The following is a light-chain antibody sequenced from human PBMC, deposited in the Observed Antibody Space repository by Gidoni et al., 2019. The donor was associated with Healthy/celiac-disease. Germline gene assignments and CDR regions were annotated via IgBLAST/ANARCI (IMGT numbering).Light chain of an antibody. V-gene: IGLV2-14*01. CDR3: SSYTSSSTHVV. CDR2: DVS. Sequence: QSALTQPASVSGSPGQSITISCTGTSSDVGGYNYVSWYQQNPGKATKLMIYDVSNRPSGVSNRFAGSKSGNTASLTISGLQAEDEADYYCSSYTSSSTHVVFGGGTKLTVL. CDR1: SSDVGGYNY. J-gene: IGLJ2*01.